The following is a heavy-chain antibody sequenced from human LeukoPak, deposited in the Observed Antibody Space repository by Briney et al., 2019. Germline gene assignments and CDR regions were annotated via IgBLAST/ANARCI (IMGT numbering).Heavy chain of an antibody. D-gene: IGHD1-26*01. J-gene: IGHJ5*02. V-gene: IGHV4-39*07. CDR3: ARVPTNPDGNWFDP. CDR2: IYYSGST. Sequence: SETLSLTCTVSGGSISSSSYYWGWIRQPPGKGLEWIGSIYYSGSTYYNPSLKSRVTISVDTSKNQFSLKLSSVTAADTAVYYCARVPTNPDGNWFDPWGQGTLVTVSS. CDR1: GGSISSSSYY.